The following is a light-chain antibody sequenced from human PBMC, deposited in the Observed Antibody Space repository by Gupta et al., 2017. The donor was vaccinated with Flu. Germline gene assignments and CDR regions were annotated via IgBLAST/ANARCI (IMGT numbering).Light chain of an antibody. J-gene: IGKJ1*01. V-gene: IGKV1-5*03. CDR3: HQHNSYPRT. CDR2: KAS. CDR1: QSISRW. Sequence: DIQMTQSPSTLSASVGDRVTITCRASQSISRWVAWYQQKPGKAPKLLIYKASSLESGVPSRFSGSGSGTEFTLTISSLQPDDFATYYCHQHNSYPRTFGQGTKVEIK.